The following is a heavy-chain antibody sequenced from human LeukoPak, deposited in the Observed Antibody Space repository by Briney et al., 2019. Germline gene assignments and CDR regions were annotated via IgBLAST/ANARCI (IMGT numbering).Heavy chain of an antibody. J-gene: IGHJ4*02. Sequence: GASVKVSCKASGYTFTSYGISWVRQAPGQGLEWMGWISAYNGNTNYAQKLQGRVTMTTDTSTSTAYMELRSLRSDDTAVYYCARMGGLWDYDILTGYWHPLDYWGRGTLVTVSS. CDR1: GYTFTSYG. D-gene: IGHD3-9*01. CDR3: ARMGGLWDYDILTGYWHPLDY. V-gene: IGHV1-18*04. CDR2: ISAYNGNT.